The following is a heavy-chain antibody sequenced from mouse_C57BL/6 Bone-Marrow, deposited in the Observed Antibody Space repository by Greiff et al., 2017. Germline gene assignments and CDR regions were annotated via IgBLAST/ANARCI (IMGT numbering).Heavy chain of an antibody. Sequence: QVHVKQPGAELVKPGASVKLSCKASGYTFTSYWMQWVKQRPGQGLEWIGEIDPSDSYTNSNQKFKGKATLTVDTSSSTAYMQLSSLTSDDSAVXYCARWGLFITTVVEAMDYWGQGTSVTVSS. CDR2: IDPSDSYT. CDR3: ARWGLFITTVVEAMDY. V-gene: IGHV1-50*01. D-gene: IGHD1-1*01. J-gene: IGHJ4*01. CDR1: GYTFTSYW.